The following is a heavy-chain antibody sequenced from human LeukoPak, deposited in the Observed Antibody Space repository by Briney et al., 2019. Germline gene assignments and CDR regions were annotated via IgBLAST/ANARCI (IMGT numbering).Heavy chain of an antibody. J-gene: IGHJ4*02. V-gene: IGHV1-2*02. CDR2: IDPDGGGT. CDR3: ARVSGRSGPFEY. Sequence: ASVKVSCKASGYTFTDYYMHWVRQAPGQGLEWMGWIDPDGGGTNYAQMFQGRVTMTRDTSISTAYMELSSLRSDDTAIYYCARVSGRSGPFEYWGQGTLVTLSS. D-gene: IGHD3-3*01. CDR1: GYTFTDYY.